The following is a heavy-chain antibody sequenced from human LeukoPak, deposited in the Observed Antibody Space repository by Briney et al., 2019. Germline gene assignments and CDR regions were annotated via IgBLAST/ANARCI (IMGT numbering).Heavy chain of an antibody. Sequence: PGGSLRLSCAASGFTFSSYWMSWVRQAPGKGLEWVGRIKSKTDGGTTDYAAPVKGRFTISRDDSKNTLYLQMNSLKTEDTAVYYCTTDTEGAVAGFDPWGQGTLVTVSS. V-gene: IGHV3-15*01. J-gene: IGHJ5*02. CDR3: TTDTEGAVAGFDP. D-gene: IGHD6-19*01. CDR2: IKSKTDGGTT. CDR1: GFTFSSYW.